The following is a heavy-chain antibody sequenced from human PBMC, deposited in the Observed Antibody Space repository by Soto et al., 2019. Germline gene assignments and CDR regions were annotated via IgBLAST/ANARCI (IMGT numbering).Heavy chain of an antibody. D-gene: IGHD4-17*01. J-gene: IGHJ4*02. Sequence: QVQLQESGPGLVKPSETLSLTCTVSGGSISSYYWSWIRQPAGKGLEYIGRIYSSGSTNYNPSLKSRVTMSVDTSQNQFSLKLTSVTGADTAVYYCARGHGDYVDSWGQGTLVTVSS. CDR3: ARGHGDYVDS. CDR2: IYSSGST. V-gene: IGHV4-4*07. CDR1: GGSISSYY.